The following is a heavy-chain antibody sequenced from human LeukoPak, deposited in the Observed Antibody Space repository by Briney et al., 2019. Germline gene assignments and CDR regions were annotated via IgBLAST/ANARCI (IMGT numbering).Heavy chain of an antibody. V-gene: IGHV3-53*01. J-gene: IGHJ1*01. Sequence: GGSLRLSCAASGFTVSSNYMSWVRQAPGKGLEWVSVIYSGGNTYYADSVKGRFTISRDNSKNTLYLQMNSLRAEDTAVYYCAKDRRIVVVPAALAEYFQHWGQGTLVTVSS. CDR2: IYSGGNT. D-gene: IGHD2-2*01. CDR3: AKDRRIVVVPAALAEYFQH. CDR1: GFTVSSNY.